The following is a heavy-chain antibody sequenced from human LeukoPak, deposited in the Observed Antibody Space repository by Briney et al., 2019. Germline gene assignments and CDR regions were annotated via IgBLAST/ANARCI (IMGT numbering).Heavy chain of an antibody. D-gene: IGHD3-10*01. V-gene: IGHV3-48*03. J-gene: IGHJ4*02. CDR1: GFTFSSYE. CDR2: ISSSGSTI. Sequence: PGGSLRLSCAASGFTFSSYEMNWVRQAPGKGLEWVSYISSSGSTIYYADSVKGRFTISRDNAKNSLYLQMNSLRAEDTAVYYCARVGGLLWFGNFDYWGQGSLVTVSS. CDR3: ARVGGLLWFGNFDY.